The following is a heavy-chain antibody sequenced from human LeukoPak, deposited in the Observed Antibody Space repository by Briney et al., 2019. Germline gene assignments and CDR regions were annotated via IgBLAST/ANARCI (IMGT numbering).Heavy chain of an antibody. V-gene: IGHV4-39*01. CDR1: GGSISSSSYY. Sequence: PSETLSLTCTASGGSISSSSYYWGWIRQPPGKGLEWIGSIYYSGSTYYNPSLKSRVTISVDTSKNQFSLKLSSVTAADTAVYYCAGRNPTHWFDPWGQGTLVTVSS. CDR2: IYYSGST. J-gene: IGHJ5*02. CDR3: AGRNPTHWFDP.